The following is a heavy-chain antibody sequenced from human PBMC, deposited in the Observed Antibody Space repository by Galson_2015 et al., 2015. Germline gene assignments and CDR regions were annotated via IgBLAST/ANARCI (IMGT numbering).Heavy chain of an antibody. V-gene: IGHV3-30-3*01. CDR1: AFTFGSYP. CDR3: ARQNRLLYNFDY. Sequence: SLRLSCAASAFTFGSYPMQWVRQAPGKGLEWVAAISSDGSNKIYADSVKGRLTVSRENSKNTLYLQMNSLRTDDTAVFFCARQNRLLYNFDYWGHGTLVTVSS. J-gene: IGHJ4*01. D-gene: IGHD2-2*02. CDR2: ISSDGSNK.